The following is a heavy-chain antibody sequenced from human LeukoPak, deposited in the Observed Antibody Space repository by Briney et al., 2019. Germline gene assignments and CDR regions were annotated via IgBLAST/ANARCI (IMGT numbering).Heavy chain of an antibody. Sequence: GGSLRLSCAASGFTFSSYWMSWVRQAPGKGLEWVANIKQDGSEKYYVDSVKGRFTISRDNAKNSLYLQMNSLRAEDTAVYYCARGKAVAPYYYYYYGMDVWGQGTTVTVSS. CDR1: GFTFSSYW. D-gene: IGHD6-19*01. CDR2: IKQDGSEK. CDR3: ARGKAVAPYYYYYYGMDV. J-gene: IGHJ6*02. V-gene: IGHV3-7*01.